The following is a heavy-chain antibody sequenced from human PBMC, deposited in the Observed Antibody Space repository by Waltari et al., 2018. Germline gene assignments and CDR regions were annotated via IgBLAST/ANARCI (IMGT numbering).Heavy chain of an antibody. CDR1: VFTFSLYA. Sequence: QVQLVESGGGVVQPGRSLRLSCAASVFTFSLYAMHWVRQAPGKGLEWVAVISDDGSSTYYGDSVKGRFTLSRDNSRNTLNLQMNRLRTEDTAMYYCVSYPIFQGAVDAFDIWGQGTMVTVSS. D-gene: IGHD3-3*02. CDR3: VSYPIFQGAVDAFDI. CDR2: ISDDGSST. J-gene: IGHJ3*02. V-gene: IGHV3-30*03.